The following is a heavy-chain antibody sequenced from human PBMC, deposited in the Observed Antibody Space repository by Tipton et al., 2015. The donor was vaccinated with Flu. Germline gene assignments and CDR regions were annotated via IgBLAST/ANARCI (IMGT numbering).Heavy chain of an antibody. J-gene: IGHJ5*02. V-gene: IGHV3-13*01. CDR2: IDTAGDT. D-gene: IGHD4-17*01. CDR3: ARGGKGDNGDYGWFDP. Sequence: SLRLSCAASGFSYNSYDMHWVRQATGKGLEWVAAIDTAGDTYYPGSVKGRFIISKENAKNSLYLQMNSLKVGDTAVYYCARGGKGDNGDYGWFDPWGQGTLVTVSS. CDR1: GFSYNSYD.